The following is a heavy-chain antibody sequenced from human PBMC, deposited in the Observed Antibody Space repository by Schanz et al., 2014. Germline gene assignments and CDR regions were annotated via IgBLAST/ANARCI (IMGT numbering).Heavy chain of an antibody. CDR1: EFTFSDYS. CDR3: AKDFTGSGIFFNS. D-gene: IGHD3-10*01. CDR2: ISSSSGSI. J-gene: IGHJ5*01. V-gene: IGHV3-21*04. Sequence: EVQLVESGGALVKPGGSLRLSCVASEFTFSDYSMNWVRQAPGKGLEWVASISSSSGSIYYTDSVRGRFTISRDNSRNTLYLQMNSLRAEDTAVYYCAKDFTGSGIFFNSWGQGTLVSVSS.